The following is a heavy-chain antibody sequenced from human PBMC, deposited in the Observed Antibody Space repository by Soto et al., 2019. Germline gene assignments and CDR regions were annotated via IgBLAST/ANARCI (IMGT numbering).Heavy chain of an antibody. V-gene: IGHV4-31*03. CDR2: IYYSGST. CDR1: GGSISSGGYY. CDR3: ARGGPGITGTKFDY. J-gene: IGHJ4*02. Sequence: LSLTCTVSGGSISSGGYYWSWIRQHPGKGLEWIGYIYYSGSTYYNPSLKSRVTISVDISKNQFSLKLSSVTAADTAVYYCARGGPGITGTKFDYWGQGTLVTVSS. D-gene: IGHD1-20*01.